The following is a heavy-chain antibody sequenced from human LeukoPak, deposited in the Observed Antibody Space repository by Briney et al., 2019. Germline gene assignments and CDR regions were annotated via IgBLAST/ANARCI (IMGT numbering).Heavy chain of an antibody. V-gene: IGHV3-30*18. CDR2: ISYDGSYK. D-gene: IGHD2-15*01. Sequence: GGSLRLSCAASGFTFSDHYMDWVRQAPGKGLEWVAVISYDGSYKQYADSVKGRFTIARDNSKNTLYLQMNSLRAEDTAVYYCAKSKVVVAAYYYYFGMDVWGQGTTVTVSS. J-gene: IGHJ6*02. CDR1: GFTFSDHY. CDR3: AKSKVVVAAYYYYFGMDV.